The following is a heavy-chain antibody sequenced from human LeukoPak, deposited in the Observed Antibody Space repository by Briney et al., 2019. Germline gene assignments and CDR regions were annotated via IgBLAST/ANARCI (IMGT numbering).Heavy chain of an antibody. D-gene: IGHD3-10*01. J-gene: IGHJ4*02. CDR2: ISSNGGST. CDR3: ARMTLYGSGTVD. V-gene: IGHV3-64*02. CDR1: GFTFSSYA. Sequence: GGSLRLSCAASGFTFSSYAMHWVRQAAGKGLEYVSGISSNGGSTYYAGSVKGRFTISRDNSKNTVNLQMGSLRIEDTAVYHCARMTLYGSGTVDWGQGILVTVSS.